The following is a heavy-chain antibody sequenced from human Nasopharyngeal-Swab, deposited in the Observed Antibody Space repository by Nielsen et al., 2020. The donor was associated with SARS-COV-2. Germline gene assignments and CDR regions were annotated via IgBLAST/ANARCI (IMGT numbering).Heavy chain of an antibody. J-gene: IGHJ3*02. Sequence: GGSLRLSCAASGFTFTTYSMTWVRQAPGQGLEWVANVKQGGGEKFYLDSVKGRFTISGDNAKSSLYLQMTSLRAEDTAVYYCVRDESGAFDIWGQGTMVTVSS. CDR3: VRDESGAFDI. CDR2: VKQGGGEK. V-gene: IGHV3-7*01. D-gene: IGHD3-10*01. CDR1: GFTFTTYS.